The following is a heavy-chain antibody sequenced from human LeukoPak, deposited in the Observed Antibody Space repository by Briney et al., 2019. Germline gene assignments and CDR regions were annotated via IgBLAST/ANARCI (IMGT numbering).Heavy chain of an antibody. V-gene: IGHV1-18*01. Sequence: ASVRVSCKASGYSFSYYGISWVRQAPGQGLEWMGWISTYTDNTNYAQNFQGRVTMTTDTSTNTAYMELRSLRSDDTAVYYCARGYSSSWDFHYWGQGTLVTVSS. D-gene: IGHD6-13*01. CDR2: ISTYTDNT. CDR3: ARGYSSSWDFHY. J-gene: IGHJ4*02. CDR1: GYSFSYYG.